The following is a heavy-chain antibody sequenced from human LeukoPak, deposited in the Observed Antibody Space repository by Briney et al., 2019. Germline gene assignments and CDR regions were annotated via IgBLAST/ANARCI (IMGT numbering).Heavy chain of an antibody. CDR3: ARGDPDYYYYYGMDV. CDR2: IYYSGST. CDR1: GGSISSYY. J-gene: IGHJ6*02. Sequence: SETLSLTCTVSGGSISSYYWSWIRQPPGKGLEWIGYIYYSGSTNYNPSLQSRVTISVDTSKNQFSLKLSSVTAADTAVYYCARGDPDYYYYYGMDVWGQGTTVTVSS. V-gene: IGHV4-59*01.